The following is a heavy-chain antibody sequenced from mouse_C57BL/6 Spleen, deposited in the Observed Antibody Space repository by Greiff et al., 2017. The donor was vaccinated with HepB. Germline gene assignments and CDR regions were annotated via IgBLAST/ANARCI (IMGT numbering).Heavy chain of an antibody. CDR2: IYPGSGST. Sequence: QVQLQQPGAELVKPGASVKMSCKASGYTFTSYWITWVKQRPGQGLEWIGDIYPGSGSTNYNEKFKSKATLTVDTSSSTAYMQLSSLTSEDSAVYYCARSDRDDSYFDVWGTGTTVTVSS. CDR3: ARSDRDDSYFDV. CDR1: GYTFTSYW. V-gene: IGHV1-55*01. J-gene: IGHJ1*03. D-gene: IGHD3-3*01.